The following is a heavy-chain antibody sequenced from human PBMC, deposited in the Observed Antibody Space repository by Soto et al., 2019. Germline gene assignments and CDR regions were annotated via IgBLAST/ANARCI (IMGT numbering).Heavy chain of an antibody. CDR2: INPISGDT. J-gene: IGHJ6*02. CDR1: GYIFTGHY. D-gene: IGHD2-2*01. Sequence: ASVKVSCKASGYIFTGHYIHWVRQAPGQGLEWMGWINPISGDTNYAQKFQGRVTMTRDTSISTAYIDLSSLISADTAVYYCARVRRSPYAMDVWGQGTTFTVSS. V-gene: IGHV1-2*02. CDR3: ARVRRSPYAMDV.